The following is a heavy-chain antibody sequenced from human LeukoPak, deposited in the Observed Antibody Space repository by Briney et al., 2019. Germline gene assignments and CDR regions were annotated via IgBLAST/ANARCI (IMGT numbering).Heavy chain of an antibody. CDR1: EFTFSTSW. CDR3: TTEGYYYGHHSFPN. V-gene: IGHV3-15*01. J-gene: IGHJ3*01. CDR2: IKRESDGGTT. D-gene: IGHD3-10*01. Sequence: GGSLRLSCAAYEFTFSTSWMSWVRQAPGKGLEWVGRIKRESDGGTTDYAAPVKGRFTISRDDSKSTMSLLMNRLKTEDTAVYYCTTEGYYYGHHSFPNWGQGTMVTVSS.